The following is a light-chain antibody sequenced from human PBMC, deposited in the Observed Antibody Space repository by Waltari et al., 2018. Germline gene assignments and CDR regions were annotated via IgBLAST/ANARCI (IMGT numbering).Light chain of an antibody. J-gene: IGKJ1*01. CDR1: QNVLYSSNNKNY. V-gene: IGKV4-1*01. CDR2: WAS. CDR3: QQYYGTPPT. Sequence: DIVMTQSPDFLPVSLGERATITCKSSQNVLYSSNNKNYLAWYQQKPGQPPKLLIYWASTRESGVPDRFSGSGSGTDFTLTISSLQAEDVAVYYCQQYYGTPPTFGQGTKVEIK.